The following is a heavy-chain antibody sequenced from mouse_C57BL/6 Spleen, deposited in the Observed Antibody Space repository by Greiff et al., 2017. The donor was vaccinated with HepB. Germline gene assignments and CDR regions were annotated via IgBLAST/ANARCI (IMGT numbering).Heavy chain of an antibody. CDR3: AFITTVGAAN. CDR2: IYPRDGST. V-gene: IGHV1-85*01. J-gene: IGHJ2*01. Sequence: VMLVESGPELVKPGASVKLSCKASGYTFTSYDINWVKQRPGQGLEWIGWIYPRDGSTKYNEKFKGKATLTVDTSSSTAYMELHSLTSEDAAVYFCAFITTVGAANWGQGTTLTVSS. CDR1: GYTFTSYD. D-gene: IGHD1-1*01.